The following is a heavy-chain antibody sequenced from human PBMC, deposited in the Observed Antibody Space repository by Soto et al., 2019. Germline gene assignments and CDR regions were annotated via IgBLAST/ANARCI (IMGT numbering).Heavy chain of an antibody. D-gene: IGHD3-10*01. CDR3: ARGGGFDSFDY. V-gene: IGHV4-30-2*01. CDR1: GASITYGAYS. Sequence: PSETLSLPCPGSGASITYGAYSWSWIRQTPGKGLEWSGYINHLETTFYNPSFESRLTLSIDRTKNQFSLNLKSMSAADRAVYFCARGGGFDSFDYWGQGILVTVSS. J-gene: IGHJ4*02. CDR2: INHLETT.